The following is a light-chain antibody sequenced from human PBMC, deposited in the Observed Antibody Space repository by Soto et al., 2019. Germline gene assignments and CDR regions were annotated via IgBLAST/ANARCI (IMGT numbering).Light chain of an antibody. Sequence: DIQMTQSPSTLSASVGDRVTITCRTSQRIGPWLAWYQQKPGKAPKLLISKTSSLETGVPSRFSGSGSETEFNLTLSSLQPDDCVSYYCQQYGSLRTFGPGTKVEIK. J-gene: IGKJ1*01. V-gene: IGKV1-5*03. CDR1: QRIGPW. CDR2: KTS. CDR3: QQYGSLRT.